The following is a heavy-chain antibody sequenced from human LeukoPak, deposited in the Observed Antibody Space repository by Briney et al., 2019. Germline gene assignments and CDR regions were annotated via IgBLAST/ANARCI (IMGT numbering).Heavy chain of an antibody. CDR1: GGSTSSYY. V-gene: IGHV4-59*01. J-gene: IGHJ4*02. D-gene: IGHD5-18*01. CDR2: NYDSGST. CDR3: ARYSYGGYYFDY. Sequence: SETLSLTCTVSGGSTSSYYWSWIRQPPGKGLEWIGYNYDSGSTIYNPSLRSRVTISVDTSKKQFSLNLSSVTAADTAIYYCARYSYGGYYFDYWGQGTLVTVSS.